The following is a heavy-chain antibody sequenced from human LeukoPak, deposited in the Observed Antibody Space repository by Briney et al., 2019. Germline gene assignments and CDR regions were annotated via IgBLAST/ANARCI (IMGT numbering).Heavy chain of an antibody. J-gene: IGHJ6*02. CDR1: GDTFTSYA. D-gene: IGHD2-2*01. V-gene: IGHV1-69*04. CDR2: IIPILGIA. Sequence: ASVKVSCKASGDTFTSYAINWVRQAPGQGLEWMGRIIPILGIANYAQKFQGRVTITADTSTSTAYMEVSSLRSEDTAVYYCAKDYPSVVPAAIADYYYYYGMDVWGQGTTVTVSS. CDR3: AKDYPSVVPAAIADYYYYYGMDV.